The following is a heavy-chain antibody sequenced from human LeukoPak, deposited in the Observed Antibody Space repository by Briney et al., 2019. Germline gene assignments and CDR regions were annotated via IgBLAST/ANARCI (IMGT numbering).Heavy chain of an antibody. CDR2: VHYSGST. V-gene: IGHV4-31*03. Sequence: SETLSLTCTVSGGSVSSSTYYWSWIRQHPGKGPEWIGYVHYSGSTYYNPSLKSRVTISVDTSKNQFSLRLSSVTASDTAVYYCTKYYYDTSGYSNWFDPWGQGTLVTVSS. CDR3: TKYYYDTSGYSNWFDP. J-gene: IGHJ5*02. CDR1: GGSVSSSTYY. D-gene: IGHD3-22*01.